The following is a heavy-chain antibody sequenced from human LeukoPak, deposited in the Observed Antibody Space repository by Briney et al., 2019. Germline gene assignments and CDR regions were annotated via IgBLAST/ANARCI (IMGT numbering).Heavy chain of an antibody. CDR1: GGSISSGDYY. Sequence: SETLSLTCTVSGGSISSGDYYWSWIRQPPGKGLEWIGYIYYSGSTYYNPSLKSRVTISVDTSKNQFSLKLSSVTAADTAVYYCARTCGGDCSNFDYWGQGTLATVSS. CDR2: IYYSGST. D-gene: IGHD2-21*02. CDR3: ARTCGGDCSNFDY. J-gene: IGHJ4*02. V-gene: IGHV4-30-4*01.